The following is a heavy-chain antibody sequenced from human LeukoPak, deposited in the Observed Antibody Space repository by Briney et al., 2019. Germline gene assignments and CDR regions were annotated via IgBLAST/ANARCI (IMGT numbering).Heavy chain of an antibody. D-gene: IGHD4-17*01. CDR1: GFTFSSYG. V-gene: IGHV3-33*01. J-gene: IGHJ6*02. CDR2: IWYDGGNK. Sequence: PGGSLRLSCAASGFTFSSYGMHWVRQAPGKGLEWVAVIWYDGGNKYYADSVKGRFTISRDNSKNTLYLQMNSLRAEDTAVYYCASTHRGFHGDSSHYYYYGMDVWGQGTTVTVSS. CDR3: ASTHRGFHGDSSHYYYYGMDV.